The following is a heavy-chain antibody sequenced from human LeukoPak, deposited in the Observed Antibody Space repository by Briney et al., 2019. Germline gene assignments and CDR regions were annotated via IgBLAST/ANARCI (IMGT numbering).Heavy chain of an antibody. Sequence: ASVKTSCKVSGYTFTDYYMHWVQRAPGKGLEWMGLVDPEDGETIYAEKFQGRVTITADTSTDTAYMELSSLRSEDTDVYYCATDAAYGGASGYWGQGTLVTVSS. D-gene: IGHD4/OR15-4a*01. CDR3: ATDAAYGGASGY. J-gene: IGHJ4*02. CDR1: GYTFTDYY. V-gene: IGHV1-69-2*01. CDR2: VDPEDGET.